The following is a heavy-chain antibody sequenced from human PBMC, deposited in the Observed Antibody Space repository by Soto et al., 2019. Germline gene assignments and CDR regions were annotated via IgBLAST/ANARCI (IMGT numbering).Heavy chain of an antibody. D-gene: IGHD2-2*01. V-gene: IGHV1-18*01. J-gene: IGHJ6*02. CDR2: ISAYNGNT. CDR3: ARVRGDIVVVPAATPYYYYGMDV. CDR1: GYTFTSYG. Sequence: ASVKVSCKASGYTFTSYGISWVRQAPGQRLEWIGWISAYNGNTNYAQKLQGRVTMTTDTSTSTAHMELRSLRSDDTAVYYCARVRGDIVVVPAATPYYYYGMDVWGQGTTVTVSS.